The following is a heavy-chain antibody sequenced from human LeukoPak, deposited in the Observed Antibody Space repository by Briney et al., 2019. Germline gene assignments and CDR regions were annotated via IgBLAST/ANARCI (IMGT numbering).Heavy chain of an antibody. J-gene: IGHJ4*02. D-gene: IGHD2-2*01. CDR3: ARGAPGYCSGTNCPNPFDY. CDR1: GGTFSSYA. Sequence: VASVKVSCKASGGTFSSYAISWVRQAPGQGLEWMGWINPNGGGTNYAQNFQGRVTMTRDTSINTVYMELNRLRSDDTAVYYCARGAPGYCSGTNCPNPFDYWGQGNLVTVSS. V-gene: IGHV1-2*02. CDR2: INPNGGGT.